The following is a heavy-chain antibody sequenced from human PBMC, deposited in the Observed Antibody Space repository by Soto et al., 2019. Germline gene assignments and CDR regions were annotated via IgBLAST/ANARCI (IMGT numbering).Heavy chain of an antibody. J-gene: IGHJ4*02. V-gene: IGHV3-7*04. CDR1: GFSFSTYW. D-gene: IGHD2-2*01. CDR3: QRDYAAGPRPS. Sequence: GGSLRLSCEASGFSFSTYWMSWVRQAPGKGLEWVANIKQDGSEKYYVDSVKGRFTISRDNAKNPLYLQMNSLRAEDTAGYHCQRDYAAGPRPSWAQGILVTVS. CDR2: IKQDGSEK.